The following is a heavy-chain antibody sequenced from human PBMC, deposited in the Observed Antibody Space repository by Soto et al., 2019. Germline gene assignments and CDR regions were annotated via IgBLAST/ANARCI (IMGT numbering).Heavy chain of an antibody. CDR1: GFTFSSYG. D-gene: IGHD3-3*01. J-gene: IGHJ4*02. CDR3: AKAPTIRFLEWFLGN. V-gene: IGHV3-30*18. CDR2: ISYDGSNK. Sequence: QVQLVESGGGVVQPGRSLRLSCAASGFTFSSYGMHWVRQAPGKGLEWVAVISYDGSNKYYADSVKGRFTISRDNSKNTLYLQMNSLRAEDTAVYYCAKAPTIRFLEWFLGNWGQGTLVTVSS.